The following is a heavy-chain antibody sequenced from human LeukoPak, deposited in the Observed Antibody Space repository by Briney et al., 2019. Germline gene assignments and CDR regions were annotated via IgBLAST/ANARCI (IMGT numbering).Heavy chain of an antibody. CDR2: INNDGSSD. CDR3: ATYGLGTYPLED. CDR1: GVSFRSYW. J-gene: IGHJ4*02. V-gene: IGHV3-74*01. D-gene: IGHD3-10*01. Sequence: GGSLRLSCAVSGVSFRSYWMHWARQAPGKGLVWLSRINNDGSSDYYADSVKGRFTISRDDATNTLYLQMDSLRAEDTAVYYCATYGLGTYPLEDWGQGTMVTVSS.